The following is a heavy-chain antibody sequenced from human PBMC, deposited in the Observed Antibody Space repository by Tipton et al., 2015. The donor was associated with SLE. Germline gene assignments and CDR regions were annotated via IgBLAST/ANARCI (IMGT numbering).Heavy chain of an antibody. CDR1: GYSISSGYY. J-gene: IGHJ2*01. D-gene: IGHD3-22*01. Sequence: TLSLTCAVSGYSISSGYYWGWIRQPPGKGLEWIGSIYHSGSTYYNPSLKSRVTISVDTSKNQFSLKLSSVNAADTAVYYCASAVVVNNDWYFDLWGRGTLVTVSS. CDR3: ASAVVVNNDWYFDL. V-gene: IGHV4-38-2*01. CDR2: IYHSGST.